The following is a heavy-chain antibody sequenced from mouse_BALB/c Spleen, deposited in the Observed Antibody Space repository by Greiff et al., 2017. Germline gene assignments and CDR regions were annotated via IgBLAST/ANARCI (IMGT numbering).Heavy chain of an antibody. D-gene: IGHD2-1*01. CDR1: GFSLTSYG. V-gene: IGHV2-9*02. J-gene: IGHJ1*01. Sequence: VKLVESGPGLVAPSQSLSITCTVSGFSLTSYGVHWVRQPPGKGLEWLGVIWAGGSTNYNSALMSRLSISKDNSKSQVFLKMNSLQTDDTAMYYCARHGGNYWYFDVWGAGTTVTVSS. CDR3: ARHGGNYWYFDV. CDR2: IWAGGST.